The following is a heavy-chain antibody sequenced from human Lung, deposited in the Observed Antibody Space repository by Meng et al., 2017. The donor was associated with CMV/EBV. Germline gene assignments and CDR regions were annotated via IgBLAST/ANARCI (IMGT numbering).Heavy chain of an antibody. J-gene: IGHJ6*02. CDR2: FCNSGFNT. CDR1: FCTCF. Sequence: FCTCFMSWVRQVPGKGLEWVSAFCNSGFNTYYGDSVKGRFTVSRDNSKNTLYLEMNSLRVDDAAEYFCAKDKGVGRTNNPGYYGMDVWGQGTTVTVSS. CDR3: AKDKGVGRTNNPGYYGMDV. D-gene: IGHD3-3*01. V-gene: IGHV3-23*01.